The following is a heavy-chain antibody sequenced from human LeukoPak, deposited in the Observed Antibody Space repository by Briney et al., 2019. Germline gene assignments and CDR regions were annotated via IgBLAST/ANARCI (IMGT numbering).Heavy chain of an antibody. CDR2: ISSSSTYT. J-gene: IGHJ4*02. CDR1: GFTFSDCY. Sequence: GGSLRLSCAASGFTFSDCYMSWIRQAPGKGLEWVSYISSSSTYTNYADSVKGRFTISRDNAKNSLFLQMNSLRAEDTAVYYCARHSGTYSTPFDYWGQGTLVTVSS. CDR3: ARHSGTYSTPFDY. V-gene: IGHV3-11*03. D-gene: IGHD1-26*01.